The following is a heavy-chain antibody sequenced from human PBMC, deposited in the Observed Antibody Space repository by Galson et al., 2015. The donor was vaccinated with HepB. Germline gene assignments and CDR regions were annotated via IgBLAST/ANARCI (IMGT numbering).Heavy chain of an antibody. V-gene: IGHV3-30*18. CDR2: ISYDGGTS. J-gene: IGHJ6*02. CDR1: GFSFSNYG. CDR3: AKEQPFSGNYIEAHFHDGMDV. D-gene: IGHD1-26*01. Sequence: SLRLSCAASGFSFSNYGMHWVRQAPGKGLEWVAVISYDGGTSYYGDSVKGRFTISRDNSKNTLYLQMNSLSADDTAVYYCAKEQPFSGNYIEAHFHDGMDVWGQGTTALVYS.